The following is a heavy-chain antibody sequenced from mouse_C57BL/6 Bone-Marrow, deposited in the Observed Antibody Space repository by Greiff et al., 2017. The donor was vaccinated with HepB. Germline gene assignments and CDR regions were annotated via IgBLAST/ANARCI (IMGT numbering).Heavy chain of an antibody. Sequence: VKLIESGGDLVKPGGSLKLSCAASGFTFSSYGMSWVRQTPDKRLEWVATISSGGSYTYYPDSVKGRFTISRDNAKNTLYLQMSSLKSEDTAMYYCARLITTVVHFDYWGQGTTLTVSS. CDR1: GFTFSSYG. J-gene: IGHJ2*01. V-gene: IGHV5-6*01. CDR3: ARLITTVVHFDY. D-gene: IGHD1-1*01. CDR2: ISSGGSYT.